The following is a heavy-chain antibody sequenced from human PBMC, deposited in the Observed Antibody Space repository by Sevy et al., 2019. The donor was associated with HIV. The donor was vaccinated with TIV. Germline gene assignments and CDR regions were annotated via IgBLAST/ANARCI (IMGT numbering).Heavy chain of an antibody. D-gene: IGHD2-2*01. J-gene: IGHJ4*02. CDR1: GFTFSSYA. V-gene: IGHV3-23*01. CDR3: AKDLLAYCSSTSCYGVDY. Sequence: GGSLRLSCAASGFTFSSYAMSWVRQAPGKGLEWVSAISGSGGSTYYADSVKRRFTISRDNSKNTLYLQMNSLRAEDTAVYYCAKDLLAYCSSTSCYGVDYWGQGTLVTVSS. CDR2: ISGSGGST.